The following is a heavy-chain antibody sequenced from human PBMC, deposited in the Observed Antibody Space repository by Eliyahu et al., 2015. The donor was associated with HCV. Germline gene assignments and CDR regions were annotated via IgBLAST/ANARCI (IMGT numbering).Heavy chain of an antibody. CDR1: GGSXXYYY. Sequence: QVQLQESGPGLVKPSETLSLTXTVSGGSXXYYYWSWVRQPAGKGLEWIGRIYTSGSTNYNPSLRSRVTMSLDTSKNQFSLKLSSVTAADTAVYYCAREVAVAGIAIDYFDYWGQGTLVTVSS. D-gene: IGHD6-19*01. CDR3: AREVAVAGIAIDYFDY. V-gene: IGHV4-4*07. J-gene: IGHJ4*02. CDR2: IYTSGST.